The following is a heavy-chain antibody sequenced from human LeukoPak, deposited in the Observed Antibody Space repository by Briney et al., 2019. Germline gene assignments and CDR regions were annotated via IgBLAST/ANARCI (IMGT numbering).Heavy chain of an antibody. CDR2: IYSGGST. CDR1: GFPVSSNY. V-gene: IGHV3-53*01. J-gene: IGHJ4*02. Sequence: GGSMRLSCAASGFPVSSNYMSWVRQAPGKGLEWVSVIYSGGSTYYADSVKGRFTISRDNSKNTLYLQMNSLRAEDTAVYYCARGSVSAADYWGQGTRVTVSS. CDR3: ARGSVSAADY. D-gene: IGHD3-10*01.